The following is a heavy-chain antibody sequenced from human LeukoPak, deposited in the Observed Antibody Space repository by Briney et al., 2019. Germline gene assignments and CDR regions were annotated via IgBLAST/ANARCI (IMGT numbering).Heavy chain of an antibody. V-gene: IGHV3-33*08. J-gene: IGHJ4*02. CDR2: IWYDGSNK. Sequence: GGSLRLSCAASGFTFSTYAMHWVRQAPGKGLEWVAVIWYDGSNKYYADSVKGRFTISRDNSKNTLYLQMNSLRAEDTAVYYCARGPNSRYYFDYWGQGTLVTVSS. CDR3: ARGPNSRYYFDY. CDR1: GFTFSTYA. D-gene: IGHD2/OR15-2a*01.